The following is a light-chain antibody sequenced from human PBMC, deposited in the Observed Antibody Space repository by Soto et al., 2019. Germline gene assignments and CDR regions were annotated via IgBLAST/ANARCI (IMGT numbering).Light chain of an antibody. CDR2: TDN. CDR1: SSNIGINT. CDR3: CSLTTSHTYV. V-gene: IGLV1-44*01. J-gene: IGLJ1*01. Sequence: QSVLTQPPSASGTPGQRVTISCSGGSSNIGINTVNWYQQLPGTAPKVLIYTDNERPSGVPDRFSGSKSGNSASLTISGLQADDEADYYCCSLTTSHTYVFGSETKGTVL.